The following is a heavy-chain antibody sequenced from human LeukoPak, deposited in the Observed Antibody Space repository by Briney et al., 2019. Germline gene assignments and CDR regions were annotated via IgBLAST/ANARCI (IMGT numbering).Heavy chain of an antibody. CDR2: LYSAGTT. CDR3: ASDWADAFDI. CDR1: GFSVSNNY. J-gene: IGHJ3*02. D-gene: IGHD7-27*01. V-gene: IGHV3-53*05. Sequence: GGSLRLSCAASGFSVSNNYMSWVRQAPGKGLEWVSILYSAGTTYYADSVKGRFTISRDNSKNTLYLQMNSLRAEDTAVYYCASDWADAFDIWGQGTMVTVSS.